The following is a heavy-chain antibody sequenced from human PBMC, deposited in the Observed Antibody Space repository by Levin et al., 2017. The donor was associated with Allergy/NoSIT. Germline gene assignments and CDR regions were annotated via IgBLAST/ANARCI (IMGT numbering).Heavy chain of an antibody. D-gene: IGHD6-13*01. CDR2: IYHSGST. V-gene: IGHV4-30-2*01. CDR1: GGSISSGGYS. CDR3: ARGLAAAPWFDP. J-gene: IGHJ5*02. Sequence: SQTLSLTCAVSGGSISSGGYSWSWIRQPPGKGLEWIGYIYHSGSTYYNPSLKSRVTISVDRSKNQFSLKLSSVTAADTAVYYCARGLAAAPWFDPWGQGTLVTVSS.